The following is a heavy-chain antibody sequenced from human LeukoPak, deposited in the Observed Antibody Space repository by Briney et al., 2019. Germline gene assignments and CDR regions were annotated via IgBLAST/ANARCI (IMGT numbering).Heavy chain of an antibody. J-gene: IGHJ6*02. CDR3: AKGRRGCSISCYEGGNMDV. CDR1: GFTFSSYA. V-gene: IGHV3-23*01. Sequence: GGSLRLSCAASGFTFSSYAMSWVRQAPGKGLEWVSAISGSGGSTYYADSVRGRFTISRDNSKNTLYLQMNSLRAEDTAVYYCAKGRRGCSISCYEGGNMDVWGQGTTVTVSS. CDR2: ISGSGGST. D-gene: IGHD2-2*01.